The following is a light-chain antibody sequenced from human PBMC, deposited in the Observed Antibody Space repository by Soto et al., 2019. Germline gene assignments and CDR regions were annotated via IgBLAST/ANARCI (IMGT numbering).Light chain of an antibody. CDR3: GSYTSIRTHLL. CDR2: EVS. CDR1: NTDVGGYKY. J-gene: IGLJ7*01. V-gene: IGLV2-14*01. Sequence: QSALTQPASVSGSPGQSITISCTGTNTDVGGYKYVSWYQQHPGKAPKLMIYEVSNRPSGVSNRFSGSKSGNTASLTISGLQAEDEAYYYCGSYTSIRTHLLFGGGTQLTVL.